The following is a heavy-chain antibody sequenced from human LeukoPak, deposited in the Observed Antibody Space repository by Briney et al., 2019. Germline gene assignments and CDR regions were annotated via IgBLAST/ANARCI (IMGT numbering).Heavy chain of an antibody. J-gene: IGHJ4*02. V-gene: IGHV1-69*04. CDR2: IIPILGIA. CDR1: GGTFSSYA. CDR3: ARDAREDKKIDY. Sequence: SVKVSCKASGGTFSSYAISWVRQAPGQGLEWMGRIIPILGIANYAQKFQGRVTITADKSTSTAYMELSSLRSEDTAVYYCARDAREDKKIDYWGQGTLVTVSS.